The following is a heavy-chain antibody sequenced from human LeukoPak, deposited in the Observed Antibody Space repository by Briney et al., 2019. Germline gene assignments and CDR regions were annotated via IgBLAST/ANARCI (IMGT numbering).Heavy chain of an antibody. CDR3: AKDMSDIVVVALGY. Sequence: GRSLRLSCAASGFTFDDYAMHWVRQAPGKGLEWVSGISWNSGSIGYADSVKGRFTISRDNAKNSLYLQMNSLRAEDTALYYCAKDMSDIVVVALGYWGQGTLVTVSS. CDR1: GFTFDDYA. J-gene: IGHJ4*02. CDR2: ISWNSGSI. D-gene: IGHD2-2*01. V-gene: IGHV3-9*01.